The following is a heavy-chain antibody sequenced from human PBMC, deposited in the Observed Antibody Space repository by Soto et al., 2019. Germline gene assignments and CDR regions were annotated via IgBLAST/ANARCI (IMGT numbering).Heavy chain of an antibody. CDR2: IKQGGSEK. J-gene: IGHJ5*02. V-gene: IGHV3-7*03. D-gene: IGHD3-9*01. Sequence: EVQLVESGGGLVQPGGSLRLSCAASGFTFSSYWMNWVRQAPGKGLEWVANIKQGGSEKYYVDSVKGRFTISRDNAKNSLFLQMNSLRAEDTAVYYCARGGRYFDWLLSENWFDPWGQGTLVTVSS. CDR1: GFTFSSYW. CDR3: ARGGRYFDWLLSENWFDP.